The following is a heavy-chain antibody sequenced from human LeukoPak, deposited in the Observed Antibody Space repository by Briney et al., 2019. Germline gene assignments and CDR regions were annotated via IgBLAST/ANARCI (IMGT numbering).Heavy chain of an antibody. D-gene: IGHD3-9*01. CDR3: ARAPSHYDILTGYVYYYYGMDV. CDR1: GYTFTSYD. V-gene: IGHV1-8*01. CDR2: MNPNSGNT. J-gene: IGHJ6*02. Sequence: GASVKVSCKASGYTFTSYDINWVRQATGQGLEWMGWMNPNSGNTGYAQKFQGRVTMTRNTSISTAYMELSSLSSEDTAVYYCARAPSHYDILTGYVYYYYGMDVWGQGTTVTVSS.